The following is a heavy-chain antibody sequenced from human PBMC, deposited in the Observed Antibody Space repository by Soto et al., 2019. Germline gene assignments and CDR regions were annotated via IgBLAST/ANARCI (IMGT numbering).Heavy chain of an antibody. D-gene: IGHD1-26*01. V-gene: IGHV3-30-3*01. Sequence: GGSLRLSCAASGFTFSSYAMHWVRQAPGKGLEWVAVISYDGSNKYYAEYVKGRFTISRDNSKNTLYLQMNSLRAEDTVVYYCATGTVGATASFDYWGQGTLVTVSS. CDR3: ATGTVGATASFDY. CDR1: GFTFSSYA. CDR2: ISYDGSNK. J-gene: IGHJ4*02.